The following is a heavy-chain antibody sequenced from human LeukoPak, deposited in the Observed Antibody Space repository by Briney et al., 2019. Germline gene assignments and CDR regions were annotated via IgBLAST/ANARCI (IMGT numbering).Heavy chain of an antibody. D-gene: IGHD6-6*01. V-gene: IGHV1-8*01. CDR3: ARGIRSRRGSSRGNWFDP. CDR1: GYTFTSYD. Sequence: ASVKVSCKASGYTFTSYDINWVRQATGQGLEWMGWMNPNSGNTGYAQKFQGRVTMTRNTFISTAYMELSSLRSEDTAVYYCARGIRSRRGSSRGNWFDPWGQGTLVTVSS. CDR2: MNPNSGNT. J-gene: IGHJ5*02.